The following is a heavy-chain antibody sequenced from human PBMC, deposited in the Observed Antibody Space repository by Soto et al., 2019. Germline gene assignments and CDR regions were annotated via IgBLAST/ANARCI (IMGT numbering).Heavy chain of an antibody. CDR3: ARGDHSNSFLFQH. CDR2: ISSSGSI. Sequence: EVQLVESGGGLVQPGGSLRLSCAASGFAFSAYSMNWVRQAPGRGLEWVSYISSSGSIYYADSVKGRFTISRDNAKRSLYLQVNSLRAEDTAVYFCARGDHSNSFLFQHWGQGTLVVVSS. CDR1: GFAFSAYS. J-gene: IGHJ1*01. D-gene: IGHD5-18*01. V-gene: IGHV3-48*01.